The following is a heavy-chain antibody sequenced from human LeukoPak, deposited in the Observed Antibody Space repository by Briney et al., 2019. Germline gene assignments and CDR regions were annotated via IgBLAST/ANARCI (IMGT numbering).Heavy chain of an antibody. Sequence: GGSLRLSCEASGFTFRDYWMTWVRQAPGKGLEWVANAKQDGTEKFYVDSVKGRFTISRDTGKNSLYLQMNSLRVEDTAIYYCARAGGTSWADYWGQGTLVTVSS. J-gene: IGHJ4*02. V-gene: IGHV3-7*01. CDR3: ARAGGTSWADY. CDR1: GFTFRDYW. CDR2: AKQDGTEK. D-gene: IGHD6-13*01.